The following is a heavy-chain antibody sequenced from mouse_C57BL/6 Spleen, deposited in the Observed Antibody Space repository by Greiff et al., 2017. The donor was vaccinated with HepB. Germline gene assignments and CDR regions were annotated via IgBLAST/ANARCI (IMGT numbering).Heavy chain of an antibody. CDR3: ARFNYYGPYFDV. D-gene: IGHD1-1*01. J-gene: IGHJ1*03. V-gene: IGHV1-53*01. CDR1: GYTFTSYW. CDR2: INPSNGGT. Sequence: VKLQQPGTELVKPGASVKLSCKASGYTFTSYWMHWVKQRPGQGLEWIGNINPSNGGTNYNEKFKSKATLTVDKSSITAYMQLSSLTSEDSAVYYCARFNYYGPYFDVWGTGTTVTVSS.